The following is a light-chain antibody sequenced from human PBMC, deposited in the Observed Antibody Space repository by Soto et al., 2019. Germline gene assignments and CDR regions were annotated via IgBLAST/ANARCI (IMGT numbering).Light chain of an antibody. J-gene: IGKJ2*01. CDR1: QSISSY. Sequence: DIPMTQSPSSLSASVGDRVTITCRESQSISSYLNWYQQKPGKAPKLLIYGASSLQSGVPSRFSGSESGTDFTLTITSLQPEDFATYYCQQSYNNPRTFGQGTKLEIK. CDR3: QQSYNNPRT. CDR2: GAS. V-gene: IGKV1-39*01.